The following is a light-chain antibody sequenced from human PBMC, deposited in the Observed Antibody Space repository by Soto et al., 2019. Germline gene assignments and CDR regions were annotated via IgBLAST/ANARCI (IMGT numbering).Light chain of an antibody. Sequence: IVLTQSPGTLSSSPGERATLSCRASQSVSTSNLAWYQQRPGQAPRLLIYGASRSATGSPDRFSGSGSGTDFTLTISRMEHEDLAVYYWRQYDNADWTFGQAAKVEIK. CDR2: GAS. J-gene: IGKJ1*01. CDR3: RQYDNADWT. CDR1: QSVSTSN. V-gene: IGKV3-20*01.